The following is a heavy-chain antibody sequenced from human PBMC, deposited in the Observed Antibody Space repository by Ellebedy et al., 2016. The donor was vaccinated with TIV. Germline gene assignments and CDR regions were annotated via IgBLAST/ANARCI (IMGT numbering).Heavy chain of an antibody. Sequence: SETLSLTXAVSGGSISSSNWWSWVRQPPGKGLEWIGEIYHSGSTNYNPSLKSRVTISVDKSKNQFSLKLSSVTAADTAVYYCARAGWGYYDSSFFDYWGQGTLVTVSS. J-gene: IGHJ4*02. V-gene: IGHV4-4*02. D-gene: IGHD3-22*01. CDR3: ARAGWGYYDSSFFDY. CDR1: GGSISSSNW. CDR2: IYHSGST.